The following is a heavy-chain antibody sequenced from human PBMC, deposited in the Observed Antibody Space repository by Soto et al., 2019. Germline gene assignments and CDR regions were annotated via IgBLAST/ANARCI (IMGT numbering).Heavy chain of an antibody. Sequence: SETLSLTCTVSGGSISSYYWSWIRQPPGKGLEWIGYIYYSGSTNYNPSLKSRVTISVDTSKNQFSLKLSSVTAADTAVYYCARAGENGYSSGWHNFDYWGQGTLVTVSS. J-gene: IGHJ4*02. CDR2: IYYSGST. D-gene: IGHD6-19*01. CDR1: GGSISSYY. CDR3: ARAGENGYSSGWHNFDY. V-gene: IGHV4-59*08.